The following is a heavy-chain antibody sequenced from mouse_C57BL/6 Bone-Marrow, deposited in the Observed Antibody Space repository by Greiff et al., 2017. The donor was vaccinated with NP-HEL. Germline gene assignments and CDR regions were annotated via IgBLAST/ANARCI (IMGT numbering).Heavy chain of an antibody. CDR3: TTRLYYSISWYFDV. CDR1: GFNIKDDY. D-gene: IGHD2-12*01. J-gene: IGHJ1*03. Sequence: VQLQQSGAELVRPGASVKLSCTASGFNIKDDYMHWVKQRPEQGLEWIGWIDPENGDTEYASKFQGKATITADTSSNTASLQLSSLTSEDTAVYYCTTRLYYSISWYFDVWGTGTTVTVSS. V-gene: IGHV14-4*01. CDR2: IDPENGDT.